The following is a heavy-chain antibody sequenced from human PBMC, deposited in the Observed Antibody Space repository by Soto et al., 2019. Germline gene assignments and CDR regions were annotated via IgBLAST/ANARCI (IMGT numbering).Heavy chain of an antibody. CDR2: IYYSGST. J-gene: IGHJ4*02. CDR1: GGSISSYY. D-gene: IGHD3-22*01. V-gene: IGHV4-59*08. Sequence: SETLSLTCTVSGGSISSYYWSWIRQPPGKGLEWIGYIYYSGSTNYNPSLKSRVTISVDTSKNQFSLKLSSVTAADTAVYYCARRNYYDYDDYWGQGTLVTVS. CDR3: ARRNYYDYDDY.